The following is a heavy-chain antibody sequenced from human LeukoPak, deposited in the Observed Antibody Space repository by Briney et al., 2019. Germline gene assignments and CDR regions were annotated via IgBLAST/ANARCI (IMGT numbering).Heavy chain of an antibody. Sequence: ASVKVSCKASGYTFTSYGISWVRQAPGQGLEWVGWISAYNGNTNYAQKLQGRVTMTTDTSTSTAYMELRSLRSDDTAVYYCARVPSSGFYYYYMDVWGKGTTVTVSS. J-gene: IGHJ6*03. D-gene: IGHD6-19*01. CDR2: ISAYNGNT. V-gene: IGHV1-18*01. CDR1: GYTFTSYG. CDR3: ARVPSSGFYYYYMDV.